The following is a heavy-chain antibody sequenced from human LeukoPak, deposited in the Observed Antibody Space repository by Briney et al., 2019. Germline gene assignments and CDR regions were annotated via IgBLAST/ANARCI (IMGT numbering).Heavy chain of an antibody. J-gene: IGHJ3*02. D-gene: IGHD3-10*01. CDR2: ISYDGSNK. CDR3: ARGIGGSFDAFDI. CDR1: GFTFSSYA. V-gene: IGHV3-30*07. Sequence: GGSLRLSCAASGFTFSSYAMHWVRQAPGKGLEWVAVISYDGSNKYYADSVKGRFTISRDTSKSTLYLQMNSLRAEDTTVYYCARGIGGSFDAFDIWGRGTMVTVSS.